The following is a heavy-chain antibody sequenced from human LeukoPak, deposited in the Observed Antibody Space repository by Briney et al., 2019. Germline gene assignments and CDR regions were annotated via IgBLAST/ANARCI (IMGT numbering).Heavy chain of an antibody. J-gene: IGHJ5*02. D-gene: IGHD3-22*01. CDR3: AKGSSGYFLDL. CDR1: GFIFNYYG. CDR2: ISNDGGGT. Sequence: GGSLRLSCAASGFIFNYYGLVWVRQAPGKGLEWVSAISNDGGGTTYADFVNGRFSIARDNSKKTLFLQMDSLRAEDTALYYCAKGSSGYFLDLWGQGTLVTVSS. V-gene: IGHV3-23*01.